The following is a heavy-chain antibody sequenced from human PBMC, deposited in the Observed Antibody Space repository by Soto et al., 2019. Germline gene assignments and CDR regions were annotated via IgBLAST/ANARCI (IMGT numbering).Heavy chain of an antibody. D-gene: IGHD2-2*03. CDR2: ISYDGSNK. J-gene: IGHJ6*02. V-gene: IGHV3-30-3*01. Sequence: GGSLRLSCAASGFTFSSDAMHWVRQAPGKGLEWVAVISYDGSNKYYADSVKGRFTISRDNSKNTLYLQMNSLRAEDTAVYYCARLDIVVVPAAMWEGFQADYYYGMDVWGQGTTVTVSS. CDR3: ARLDIVVVPAAMWEGFQADYYYGMDV. CDR1: GFTFSSDA.